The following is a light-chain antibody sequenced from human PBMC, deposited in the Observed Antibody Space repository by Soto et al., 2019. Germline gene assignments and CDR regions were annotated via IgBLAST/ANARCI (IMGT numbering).Light chain of an antibody. CDR1: SSNIGNNY. J-gene: IGLJ2*01. CDR3: GTWDTSLSAVV. CDR2: DNN. Sequence: QSVLTQPPSVSAAPGQKVTISCSGSSSNIGNNYVSWYQHLPGTAPKLLIYDNNERPSGIPDPFSGSKSGTSATLGITGLQTGDEADYYCGTWDTSLSAVVFGGGTKLTVL. V-gene: IGLV1-51*01.